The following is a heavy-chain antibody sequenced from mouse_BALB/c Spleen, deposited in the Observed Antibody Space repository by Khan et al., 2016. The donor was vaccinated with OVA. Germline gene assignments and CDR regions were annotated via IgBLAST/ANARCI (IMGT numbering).Heavy chain of an antibody. D-gene: IGHD2-13*01. CDR3: VRGYYGDPFAY. CDR1: GFTFSDYY. CDR2: ISDGGSYT. J-gene: IGHJ3*01. Sequence: EVELVESGGGLVKPGGSLTLSCAASGFTFSDYYMYWVRQTPEKRLEWVATISDGGSYTYYPDSVKGQFTISRDDAENNLYLQMSSLKSEDTAMYYCVRGYYGDPFAYWGQGTLVTVSA. V-gene: IGHV5-4*02.